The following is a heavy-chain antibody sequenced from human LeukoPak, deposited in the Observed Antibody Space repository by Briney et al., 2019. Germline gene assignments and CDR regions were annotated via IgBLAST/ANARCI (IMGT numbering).Heavy chain of an antibody. CDR3: ARRLETYYYYMDV. V-gene: IGHV3-21*01. CDR1: GFTFSSYS. D-gene: IGHD1-1*01. Sequence: GGSLRLSCAASGFTFSSYSMNWVRQAPGKGLEWVSSISSSSSYIYYADSVKGRFTISRDNAKNSLYLQMNSLRAEDKAVYYCARRLETYYYYMDVWGKGTTVTVSS. CDR2: ISSSSSYI. J-gene: IGHJ6*03.